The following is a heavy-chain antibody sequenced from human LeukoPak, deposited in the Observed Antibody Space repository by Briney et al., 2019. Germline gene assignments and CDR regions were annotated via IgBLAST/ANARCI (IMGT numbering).Heavy chain of an antibody. J-gene: IGHJ4*02. Sequence: PGRSLRLSCAASGFAFSTYWMHWVRQAPGKGLEWVANIKQDGNEKYYVDSVKGRFTISRDNAKNSLYLQMNSLRAEDTVVYYCARPRYTYAYLFDYWGQGTLVTVSS. CDR2: IKQDGNEK. V-gene: IGHV3-7*01. CDR1: GFAFSTYW. D-gene: IGHD5-18*01. CDR3: ARPRYTYAYLFDY.